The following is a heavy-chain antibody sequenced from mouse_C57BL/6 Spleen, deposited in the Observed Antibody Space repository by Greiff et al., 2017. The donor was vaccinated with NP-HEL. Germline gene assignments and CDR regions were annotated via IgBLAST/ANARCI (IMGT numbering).Heavy chain of an antibody. CDR3: ARGGANWDLAWFAY. CDR2: INPSSGYT. D-gene: IGHD4-1*01. Sequence: QVQLQQSGAELARPGASVKMSCKASGYTFTSYTMHWVKQRPGQGLEWIGYINPSSGYTKYNQKFKDKATLTADKSSSPAYMQLRSLTSEDSAGYYCARGGANWDLAWFAYWGQGTLVTVSA. V-gene: IGHV1-4*01. CDR1: GYTFTSYT. J-gene: IGHJ3*01.